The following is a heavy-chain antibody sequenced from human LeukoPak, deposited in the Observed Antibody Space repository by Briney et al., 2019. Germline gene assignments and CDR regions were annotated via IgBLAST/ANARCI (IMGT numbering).Heavy chain of an antibody. CDR2: IKNDGTP. CDR3: ARDHYYNQDC. CDR1: GFTFSQTW. V-gene: IGHV3-74*01. J-gene: IGHJ4*02. Sequence: GGSLRLSCATSGFTFSQTWMHWVRQAPGKGLVWVAVIKNDGTPTYAESAKGRFTISRDNAKNTVYLQMNSLTAEDTAVYYCARDHYYNQDCWGQGTLVTVSS. D-gene: IGHD3-10*01.